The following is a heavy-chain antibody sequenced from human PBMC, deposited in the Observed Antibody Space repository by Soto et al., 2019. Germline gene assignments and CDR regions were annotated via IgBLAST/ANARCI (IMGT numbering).Heavy chain of an antibody. J-gene: IGHJ4*02. V-gene: IGHV3-30-3*01. CDR3: VRDIERVGATRYFDH. Sequence: GGSLRLSCAASGFTFSSYAMHWVRQAPGKGLEWVAVISYDGSNKYYADSVKGRFTISRDNAKRTLYLQMESLRVEDTAVYYCVRDIERVGATRYFDHWGQGTRVTVSS. D-gene: IGHD1-26*01. CDR1: GFTFSSYA. CDR2: ISYDGSNK.